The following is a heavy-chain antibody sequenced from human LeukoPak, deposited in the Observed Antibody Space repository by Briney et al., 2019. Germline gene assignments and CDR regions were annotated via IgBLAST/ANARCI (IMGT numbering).Heavy chain of an antibody. J-gene: IGHJ6*03. V-gene: IGHV4-39*01. Sequence: SKTLSLTCTVSGGSTSSSSYDWGSIRQPPGEGLDWIGSIYYSGSTYYNPSLKSRVTISVDTSKNQFSLNLSSVTAADTAVYYCAEIGYYYYYMDVWGKGTTVTVSS. CDR1: GGSTSSSSYD. CDR3: AEIGYYYYYMDV. CDR2: IYYSGST.